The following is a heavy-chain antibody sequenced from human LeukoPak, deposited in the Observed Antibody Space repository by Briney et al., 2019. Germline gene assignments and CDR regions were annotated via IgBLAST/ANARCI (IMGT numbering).Heavy chain of an antibody. D-gene: IGHD3-22*01. V-gene: IGHV4-34*01. Sequence: SETLSLTCAVYGGSFSGYYWSWIRQPPGKGLEWIGEINHSGSTNYSPSLKSRVTISVDTSKNQFSLKLSSVTAADTAVYYCARDLDYYDSTWFDPWGQGTLVTVSS. J-gene: IGHJ5*02. CDR3: ARDLDYYDSTWFDP. CDR2: INHSGST. CDR1: GGSFSGYY.